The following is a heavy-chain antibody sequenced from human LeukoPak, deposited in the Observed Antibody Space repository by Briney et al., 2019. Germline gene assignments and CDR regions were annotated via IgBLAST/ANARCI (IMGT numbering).Heavy chain of an antibody. CDR1: GGTFNSYA. D-gene: IGHD2-2*01. J-gene: IGHJ4*02. CDR3: ASPYCSSTSCYGLYYFDY. V-gene: IGHV1-69*06. CDR2: IIPIFGTA. Sequence: SVKVSCKASGGTFNSYAISWVRQAPGQGLEWMGGIIPIFGTANYAQKFQGRVTITADKSTSTAYMELSSLRSEDTAVYYCASPYCSSTSCYGLYYFDYWGQGTLVTVSS.